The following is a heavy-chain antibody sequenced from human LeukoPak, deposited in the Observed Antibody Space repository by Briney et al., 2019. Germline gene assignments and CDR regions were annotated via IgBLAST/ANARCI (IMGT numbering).Heavy chain of an antibody. J-gene: IGHJ5*02. CDR3: ARHGVYKDPPFDP. Sequence: SETLSLTCAVYGGSFSAYYWTWIRQPPGKGLEWIGEINHSGSSNYNSSLRSRVTISVDTSYKQFSLRLSSVTAADTAVYYCARHGVYKDPPFDPWGQGTLVTVSS. CDR1: GGSFSAYY. D-gene: IGHD1-14*01. V-gene: IGHV4-34*01. CDR2: INHSGSS.